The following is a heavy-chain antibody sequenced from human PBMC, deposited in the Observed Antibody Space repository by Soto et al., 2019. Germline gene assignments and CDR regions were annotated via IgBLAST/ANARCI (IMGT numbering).Heavy chain of an antibody. V-gene: IGHV3-53*01. CDR1: GFAASGNY. CDR3: VRAPFPEGAHTNNDFDI. J-gene: IGHJ3*02. D-gene: IGHD2-8*01. CDR2: IHTDGTT. Sequence: GGSLRLSCAASGFAASGNYMTWVRQPPRKGLEWVSVIHTDGTTFYADSTKGRFTISRDTSKNTVSLHMTNLRVDDTAVYYCVRAPFPEGAHTNNDFDIWGQGTMVTVSS.